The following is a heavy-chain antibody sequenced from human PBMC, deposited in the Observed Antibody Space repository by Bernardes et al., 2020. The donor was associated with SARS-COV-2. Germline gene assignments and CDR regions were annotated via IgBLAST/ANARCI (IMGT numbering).Heavy chain of an antibody. D-gene: IGHD1-26*01. J-gene: IGHJ4*02. CDR2: ISCRGDFT. V-gene: IGHV3-11*04. CDR3: ARDRGILGASISWGG. Sequence: GGSLRLSCASSGFTFSDYYMSWLRKAPGKGLEWVSYISCRGDFTDYGDSVKGRFTISRDNARNSIYLEMYSLRGDDTAVYYCARDRGILGASISWGGRDRGTLVTVSS. CDR1: GFTFSDYY.